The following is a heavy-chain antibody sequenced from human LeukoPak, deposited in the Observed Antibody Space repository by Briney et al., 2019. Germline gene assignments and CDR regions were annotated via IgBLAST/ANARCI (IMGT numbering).Heavy chain of an antibody. CDR2: IRYDGNNK. D-gene: IGHD6-6*01. CDR3: AKDRWGSIASLDS. CDR1: GFPFSDYG. Sequence: GGSLRLSCAASGFPFSDYGMHWVRQAPGKGLEWVAFIRYDGNNKYYADSVKGRFTISRDNSKDTLYLQMNSLRSEDTAVYYCAKDRWGSIASLDSWGQGTLVTVSS. V-gene: IGHV3-30*02. J-gene: IGHJ4*02.